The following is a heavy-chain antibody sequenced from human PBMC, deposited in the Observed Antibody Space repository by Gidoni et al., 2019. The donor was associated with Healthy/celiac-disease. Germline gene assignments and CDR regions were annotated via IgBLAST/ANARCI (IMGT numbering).Heavy chain of an antibody. V-gene: IGHV1-69*01. D-gene: IGHD5-12*01. CDR3: ARDAVEMATILGY. Sequence: VQLVQSGAEVKKPGSSVKVSCKASVGNFRSYAISWVRQAPGQGLEWMGGIIPIFGTANYALKFQGRVTITADESTSTAYMELSSLRSEDTAVYYCARDAVEMATILGYWGQGTLVTVSS. CDR2: IIPIFGTA. CDR1: VGNFRSYA. J-gene: IGHJ4*02.